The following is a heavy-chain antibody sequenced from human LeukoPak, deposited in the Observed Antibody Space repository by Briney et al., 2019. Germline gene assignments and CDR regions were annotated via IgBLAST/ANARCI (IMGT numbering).Heavy chain of an antibody. CDR1: GFTFSSYA. J-gene: IGHJ5*02. D-gene: IGHD4-17*01. CDR2: ISGSGGST. CDR3: AKLGGATVTTFNWFDP. Sequence: PGGSLRLSCAASGFTFSSYAMSWVRQAPGKGLEWVSAISGSGGSTYYADSVKGRFTISRDNSKNTLYLQMNSLRAEDTAVYHCAKLGGATVTTFNWFDPWGQGTLVTVSS. V-gene: IGHV3-23*01.